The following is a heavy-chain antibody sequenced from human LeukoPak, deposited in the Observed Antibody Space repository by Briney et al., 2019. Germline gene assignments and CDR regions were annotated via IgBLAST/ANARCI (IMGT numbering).Heavy chain of an antibody. CDR3: ARGQRNALIPIDH. CDR1: GGSISGSSYY. CDR2: IYYSGNT. Sequence: SETLSLTCTVSGGSISGSSYYWDWVRQAPGKGLEWIGNIYYSGNTYYNPSLESRVTISLDTSRNQFSLKLSSVTAADTAICYCARGQRNALIPIDHWGQGTLVTVSS. J-gene: IGHJ4*02. D-gene: IGHD6-25*01. V-gene: IGHV4-39*07.